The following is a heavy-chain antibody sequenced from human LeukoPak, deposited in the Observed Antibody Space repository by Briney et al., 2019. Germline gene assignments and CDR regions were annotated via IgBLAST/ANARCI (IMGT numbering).Heavy chain of an antibody. CDR3: ARERYDILTGYDIGTFDY. Sequence: SETLSLTCTVSGGSISSYYWSWMRPPAGKGREWIGRIYTSGSSNYNPSLKSRVTMSVDTSKNQFSLKLSSVTAADTAVYYCARERYDILTGYDIGTFDYWGQGTLVTVSS. J-gene: IGHJ4*02. D-gene: IGHD3-9*01. CDR1: GGSISSYY. V-gene: IGHV4-4*07. CDR2: IYTSGSS.